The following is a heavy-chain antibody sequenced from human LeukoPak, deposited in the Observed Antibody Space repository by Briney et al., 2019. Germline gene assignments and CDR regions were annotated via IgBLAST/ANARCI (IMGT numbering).Heavy chain of an antibody. CDR2: IIPICGTA. J-gene: IGHJ6*04. CDR3: ARAGIAAALGPPDV. Sequence: SVKLSCKASGGTFSSYSISWVRQAPGQGLEWMGGIIPICGTANYAQKFQGRVTITADKSTSTAYMELSSLRSEETAVYYCARAGIAAALGPPDVWGKGTTVTVSS. CDR1: GGTFSSYS. D-gene: IGHD6-13*01. V-gene: IGHV1-69*06.